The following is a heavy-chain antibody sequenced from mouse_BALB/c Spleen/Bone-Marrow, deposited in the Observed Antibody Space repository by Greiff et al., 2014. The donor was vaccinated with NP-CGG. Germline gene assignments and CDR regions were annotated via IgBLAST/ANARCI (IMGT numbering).Heavy chain of an antibody. CDR3: AREGFYYDKAY. V-gene: IGHV2-9*02. D-gene: IGHD2-4*01. CDR2: IWAGGST. Sequence: VKLMESGPGLVAPSQSLSITCTVSGFSLTTYGVHWVRQPPGKGLEWLGLIWAGGSTSYNSALMSRLSISKDNSKSQVFLKMSSLQTDDTAMYYCAREGFYYDKAYWGQGTLVTVSA. J-gene: IGHJ3*01. CDR1: GFSLTTYG.